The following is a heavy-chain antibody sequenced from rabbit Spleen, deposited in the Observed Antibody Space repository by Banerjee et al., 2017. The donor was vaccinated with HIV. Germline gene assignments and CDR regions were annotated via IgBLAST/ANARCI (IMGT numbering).Heavy chain of an antibody. V-gene: IGHV1S45*01. CDR2: IDGGSSGSS. CDR3: CTTYGSDDWLDL. Sequence: QEQLDESGGGLVQPGASLTLTCTASGFSFSSSYWMCWVRQAPGKGLEWIACIDGGSSGSSSYSSCATDRCSITTTSSSTVTLQMITLPAAATAANFFCTTYGSDDWLDLWGPGTLVTVS. J-gene: IGHJ5*01. D-gene: IGHD6-1*01. CDR1: GFSFSSSYW.